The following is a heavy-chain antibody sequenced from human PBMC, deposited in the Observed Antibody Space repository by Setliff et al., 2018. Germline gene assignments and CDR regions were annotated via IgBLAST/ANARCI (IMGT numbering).Heavy chain of an antibody. CDR3: ARSGYYDFWSGFLNDAFDI. J-gene: IGHJ3*02. CDR1: GGSFSGYY. Sequence: PSETLSLTCAVYGGSFSGYYWSWIRQPPGKGLEWIGEINHSGSTNYNPSLKSRVTISVDTSKNQFSLKLSSVTAADTAVYHCARSGYYDFWSGFLNDAFDIWGQGTMVT. V-gene: IGHV4-34*01. CDR2: INHSGST. D-gene: IGHD3-3*01.